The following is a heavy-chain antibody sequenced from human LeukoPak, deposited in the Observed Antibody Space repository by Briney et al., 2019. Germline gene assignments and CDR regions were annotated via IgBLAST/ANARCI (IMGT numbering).Heavy chain of an antibody. J-gene: IGHJ5*02. D-gene: IGHD3-10*01. CDR2: ISSNGGST. V-gene: IGHV3-64*01. CDR1: GFTFSGYA. Sequence: PGGSLRLSCAASGFTFSGYAMHWGRQAPGKGREYVSAISSNGGSTYYANSVKGRFTTSRDNSKNTLYLQLGSLRAEDMAVYYCARAYLREVYGSGTPNWFARWGQGTLVTVSS. CDR3: ARAYLREVYGSGTPNWFAR.